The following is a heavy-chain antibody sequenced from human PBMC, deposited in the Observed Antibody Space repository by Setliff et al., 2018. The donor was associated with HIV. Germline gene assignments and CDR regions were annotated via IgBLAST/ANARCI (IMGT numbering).Heavy chain of an antibody. Sequence: SETLSLTCTVSGGSISSGSYYWSWIRQPAGKGLEWIGHIYTSGSTNYNPSLKSRVTISVDTSKNQFSLKLSSVTAADTAVYYCARLRSELGVFDYWVQGTLVTVSS. CDR2: IYTSGST. D-gene: IGHD1-26*01. CDR3: ARLRSELGVFDY. V-gene: IGHV4-61*09. J-gene: IGHJ4*02. CDR1: GGSISSGSYY.